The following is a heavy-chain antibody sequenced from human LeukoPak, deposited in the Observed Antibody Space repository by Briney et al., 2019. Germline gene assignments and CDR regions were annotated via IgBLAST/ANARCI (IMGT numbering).Heavy chain of an antibody. CDR1: GFTFDDYA. V-gene: IGHV3-9*01. CDR2: ISWNSGSI. J-gene: IGHJ4*02. D-gene: IGHD3-10*01. Sequence: PGGSLRLSCAASGFTFDDYAMHWVRQAPGKGLEWVSGISWNSGSIGYADSVKGRFTISRDNAKNSLYLQMNSLRAEDTALYYCAKGITMVRGAPHYWGQGTLVTVSS. CDR3: AKGITMVRGAPHY.